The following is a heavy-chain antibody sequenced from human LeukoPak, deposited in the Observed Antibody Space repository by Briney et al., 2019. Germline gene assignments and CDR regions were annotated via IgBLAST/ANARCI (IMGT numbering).Heavy chain of an antibody. CDR1: GFTFSSSA. J-gene: IGHJ4*02. D-gene: IGHD2-15*01. Sequence: PGGSLRLSCAASGFTFSSSAMSWVRQAPGKGLEWVSAISNNGGYTYYADSVQGRFTISRDNSKSTLCLQMGSLRAEDTAVYYCAKQLGYCSDGSCYFPYWGQGTLVTVSS. CDR2: ISNNGGYT. V-gene: IGHV3-23*01. CDR3: AKQLGYCSDGSCYFPY.